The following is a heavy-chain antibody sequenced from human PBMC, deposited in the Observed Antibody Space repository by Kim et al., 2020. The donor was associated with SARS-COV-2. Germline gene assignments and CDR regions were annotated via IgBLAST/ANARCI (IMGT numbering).Heavy chain of an antibody. D-gene: IGHD3-3*01. J-gene: IGHJ4*02. V-gene: IGHV4-61*02. CDR1: GGSISSGSYY. CDR3: ARERDDFWSGYYFDY. Sequence: SETLSLTCTVSGGSISSGSYYWSWIRQPAGKGLEWIGRIYTSGSTNYNPSLKSRVTISVDTSKNQFSLKLSSVTAADTAVYYCARERDDFWSGYYFDYWGQGTLVTVSS. CDR2: IYTSGST.